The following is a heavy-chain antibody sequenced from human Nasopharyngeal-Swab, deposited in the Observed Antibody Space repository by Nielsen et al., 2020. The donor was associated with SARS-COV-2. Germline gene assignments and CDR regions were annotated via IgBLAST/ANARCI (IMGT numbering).Heavy chain of an antibody. J-gene: IGHJ6*02. Sequence: GGSLRLSCAASGFTFSSYAISWVRQAPGKGLEWVSFISGSDYSTYYTDSVRGRFTISRDNSKNTLNLQMNNLRAEDTAIYYCAKDRDSGDDSEEYYHYYGMDVWGQGAPVTVSS. CDR2: ISGSDYST. CDR1: GFTFSSYA. CDR3: AKDRDSGDDSEEYYHYYGMDV. V-gene: IGHV3-23*01. D-gene: IGHD5-12*01.